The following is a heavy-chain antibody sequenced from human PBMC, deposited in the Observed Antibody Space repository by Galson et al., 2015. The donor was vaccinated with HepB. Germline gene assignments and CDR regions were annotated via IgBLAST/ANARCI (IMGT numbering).Heavy chain of an antibody. CDR2: ISSTGGST. CDR3: VKAVEGIQLWSDFDY. CDR1: GFTFSSSA. V-gene: IGHV3-64D*06. D-gene: IGHD5-18*01. Sequence: SLRLSCAASGFTFSSSAMHWVRQAPGKGLEYVSAISSTGGSTYYADSVKGRFTISRDNSKNTLYLQMSSLRAEDTAVYYCVKAVEGIQLWSDFDYWGQGTLVTVSS. J-gene: IGHJ4*02.